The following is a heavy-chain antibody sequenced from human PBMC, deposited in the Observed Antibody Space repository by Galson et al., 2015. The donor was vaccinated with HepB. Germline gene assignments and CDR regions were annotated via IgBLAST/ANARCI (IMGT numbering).Heavy chain of an antibody. CDR3: ARGPPGDAFDI. CDR2: INSDGSST. J-gene: IGHJ3*02. CDR1: GFTFSSYW. V-gene: IGHV3-74*01. Sequence: SLRLSCAASGFTFSSYWMHWVRQAPGKGLVWVSRINSDGSSTSYADSVKGRFTISRDNVKNTLYLQMNSLRAEDTAVYYCARGPPGDAFDIWGQGTMVTVSS.